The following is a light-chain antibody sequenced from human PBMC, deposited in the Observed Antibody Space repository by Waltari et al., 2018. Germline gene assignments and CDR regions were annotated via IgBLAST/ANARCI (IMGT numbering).Light chain of an antibody. J-gene: IGKJ1*01. CDR2: GAS. Sequence: EIVLTQSPGTLSLSPGERASLSCRTSQSVSSNYLAWYQQRPGQAPRLLIYGASSRALGIPDRFSGSGSGTDFTLTISRLEPEDFAVYYCQQYGTSPRTFGQGTKVEIK. V-gene: IGKV3-20*01. CDR3: QQYGTSPRT. CDR1: QSVSSNY.